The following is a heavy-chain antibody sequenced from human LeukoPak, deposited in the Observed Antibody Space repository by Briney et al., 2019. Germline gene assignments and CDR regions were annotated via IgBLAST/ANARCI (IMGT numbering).Heavy chain of an antibody. CDR3: APLAAPTDY. CDR2: ISASGGGT. D-gene: IGHD6-25*01. J-gene: IGHJ4*02. Sequence: TGGSLRLSCAASGFTLSSYAMSWIRQAPGKGLEWVSAISASGGGTYYADSVKGRVTISRATSKDTPYLQMNSTRAEDTAVYYWAPLAAPTDYWGERPRVTVSS. V-gene: IGHV3-23*01. CDR1: GFTLSSYA.